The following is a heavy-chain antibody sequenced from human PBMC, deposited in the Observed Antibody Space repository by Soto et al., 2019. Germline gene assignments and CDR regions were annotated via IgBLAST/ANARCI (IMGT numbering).Heavy chain of an antibody. J-gene: IGHJ4*02. CDR1: GGSISNYH. CDR2: ASHTGVT. CDR3: ARGNQLIFDY. Sequence: QVQLQESGPGLVKLSETLSLTCTVTGGSISNYHCYWIRLPPGKGLELIGYASHTGVTKYHPSLDGRATVSVDSSKSQVSLELRSVTAADTAVYCCARGNQLIFDYWGQGIRVTASS. V-gene: IGHV4-59*01. D-gene: IGHD2-2*01.